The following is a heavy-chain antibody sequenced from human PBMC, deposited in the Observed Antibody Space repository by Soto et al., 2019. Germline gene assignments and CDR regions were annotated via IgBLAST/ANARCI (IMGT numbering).Heavy chain of an antibody. CDR1: GGSLTGYY. V-gene: IGHV4-34*01. Sequence: QVQLQQWGAGLLKPSETLSLTCAVNGGSLTGYYRRWSRQPPGKGLEWIGEIKDGGSTNYNPSLRGRATISSDTSNNQFSLTLNSVTAADTAVYYCARGQEGIVATHWDQGALVTVSS. D-gene: IGHD5-12*01. CDR3: ARGQEGIVATH. J-gene: IGHJ4*02. CDR2: IKDGGST.